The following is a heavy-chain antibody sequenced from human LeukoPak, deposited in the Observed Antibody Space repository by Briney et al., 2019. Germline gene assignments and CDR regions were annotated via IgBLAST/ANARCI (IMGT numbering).Heavy chain of an antibody. Sequence: SETLSLTCTASGYSISSGYYWGWIRPPPGKGLEWIGSIYHSGSTYYNPSLKSRVTISVDTSKNQFSLKLSSVTAADTAVYYCARAGLGNWFDPWGQGTLVTVSS. J-gene: IGHJ5*02. CDR2: IYHSGST. V-gene: IGHV4-38-2*02. CDR1: GYSISSGYY. CDR3: ARAGLGNWFDP.